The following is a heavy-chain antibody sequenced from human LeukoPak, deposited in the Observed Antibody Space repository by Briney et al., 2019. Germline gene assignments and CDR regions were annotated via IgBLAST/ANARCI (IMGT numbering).Heavy chain of an antibody. J-gene: IGHJ4*02. CDR3: ARLLSRGYSGGWLGFFDY. CDR2: IYPGDFDT. Sequence: GESLKISREGAGYRLTSYWICWGRQIPRKGVWWVGIIYPGDFDTRYSPSLQGQVNISADKSISTAYLQWSSLKASDTATYYCARLLSRGYSGGWLGFFDYWGQGTLVTVSS. D-gene: IGHD6-19*01. V-gene: IGHV5-51*01. CDR1: GYRLTSYW.